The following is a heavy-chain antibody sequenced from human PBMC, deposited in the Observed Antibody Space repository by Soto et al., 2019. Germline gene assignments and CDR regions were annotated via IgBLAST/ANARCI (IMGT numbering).Heavy chain of an antibody. V-gene: IGHV3-48*02. CDR1: GFTFSSSS. J-gene: IGHJ4*02. CDR2: ISSSSSTI. D-gene: IGHD6-19*01. Sequence: EVQLVESGGGLVQPGGSLRLSCAASGFTFSSSSMNWVRQAPGKGPEWVSYISSSSSTINYADSVRGRFTISRDNAKNSLYLQTNSLRDDDTAVYYCARVHYTGWLKVDYWGQGTLVTVSS. CDR3: ARVHYTGWLKVDY.